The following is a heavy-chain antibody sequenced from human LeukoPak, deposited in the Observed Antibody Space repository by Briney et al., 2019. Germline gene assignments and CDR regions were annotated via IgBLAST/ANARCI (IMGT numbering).Heavy chain of an antibody. V-gene: IGHV4-59*01. D-gene: IGHD2-15*01. CDR2: IYYSGST. CDR1: GGSISSYY. CDR3: ARLRLDCSGGSCYSLMDY. Sequence: SETLSLTCTVSGGSISSYYWSWIRQPPGKGLEWIGYIYYSGSTNYNPSLKSRVTISVDTSKNQFPLKLSSVTAADTAVYYCARLRLDCSGGSCYSLMDYWGQGTLVTVSS. J-gene: IGHJ4*02.